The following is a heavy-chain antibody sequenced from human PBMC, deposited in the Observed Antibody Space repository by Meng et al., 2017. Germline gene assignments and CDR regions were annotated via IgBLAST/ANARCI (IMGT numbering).Heavy chain of an antibody. D-gene: IGHD2-2*01. CDR2: IYYSGST. CDR1: GGSISSSSYY. CDR3: ARNDCSSTSCYAYYYYGMDV. Sequence: SETLSLTCTVSGGSISSSSYYWGWIRQPPGKGLEWIGRIYYSGSTYYNPSLKSRVTISVDTSKNQFSLKLCSVTAADTAVYYCARNDCSSTSCYAYYYYGMDVWGQGTTVTVSS. J-gene: IGHJ6*02. V-gene: IGHV4-39*07.